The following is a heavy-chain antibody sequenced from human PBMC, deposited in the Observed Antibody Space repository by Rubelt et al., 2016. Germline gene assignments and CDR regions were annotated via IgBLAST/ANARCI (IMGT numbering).Heavy chain of an antibody. J-gene: IGHJ4*02. V-gene: IGHV3-66*04. D-gene: IGHD3-3*01. CDR3: ARPPAPRVRFLEWRDY. Sequence: GKGLEWVSVLYSGGTTFNADSVKGRFTISRDNSKNTLYLQMNSLRAEDTAVYYCARPPAPRVRFLEWRDYWGQGTLVTVSS. CDR2: LYSGGTT.